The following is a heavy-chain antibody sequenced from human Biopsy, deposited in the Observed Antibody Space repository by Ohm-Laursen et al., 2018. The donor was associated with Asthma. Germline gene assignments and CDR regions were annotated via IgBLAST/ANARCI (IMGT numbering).Heavy chain of an antibody. CDR2: ISSSSSTI. J-gene: IGHJ6*02. Sequence: SLRLSCAASGFTFSSYSMNWVRQAPRKGLVWVSYISSSSSTIYYADSVKGRFTISRDNAKNSLYLQMNSLRAEDTAVYYCARDANIYYDSSGYYYNYYYGMDVWGQGTTVAVSS. CDR3: ARDANIYYDSSGYYYNYYYGMDV. V-gene: IGHV3-48*01. CDR1: GFTFSSYS. D-gene: IGHD3-22*01.